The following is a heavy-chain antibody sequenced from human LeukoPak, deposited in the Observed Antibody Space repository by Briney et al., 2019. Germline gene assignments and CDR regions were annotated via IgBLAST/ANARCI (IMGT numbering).Heavy chain of an antibody. Sequence: GGSLRLSCAASGFTFSSYSMNWVRQAPGKGLEWVSSISSSSSYIYYADSVKGRFTISRDNAKNSLYLQMNSLRAEDTAVYYCAREARDGFSYHFDYWGQGTLVTVSS. J-gene: IGHJ4*02. CDR3: AREARDGFSYHFDY. CDR1: GFTFSSYS. V-gene: IGHV3-21*01. D-gene: IGHD5-24*01. CDR2: ISSSSSYI.